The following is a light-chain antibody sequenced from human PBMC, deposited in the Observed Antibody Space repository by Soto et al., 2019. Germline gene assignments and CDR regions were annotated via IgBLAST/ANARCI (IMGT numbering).Light chain of an antibody. CDR2: EVS. Sequence: QSALTQPASVSGSPGQSIIISCTGTSSDIGGYNHVSWYQQHPGKAPKLMIYEVSNRPSGVSNRFSGSKSGNTASLTISGLQAEDEAEYYCSSCTSSSTLVLFGGGTKLTVL. CDR3: SSCTSSSTLVL. J-gene: IGLJ2*01. CDR1: SSDIGGYNH. V-gene: IGLV2-14*01.